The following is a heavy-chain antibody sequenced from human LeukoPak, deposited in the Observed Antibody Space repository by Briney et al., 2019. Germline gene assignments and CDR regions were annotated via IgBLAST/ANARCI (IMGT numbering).Heavy chain of an antibody. J-gene: IGHJ6*02. CDR2: INAGNGNT. V-gene: IGHV1-3*01. CDR3: ASVVVPAAMPSYYGMDV. D-gene: IGHD2-2*01. CDR1: GYTFTSYA. Sequence: ASVKVSCKASGYTFTSYAMHWVRQAPGQRLEWMGWINAGNGNTKYSQKFQGRVTVTRDTSASTAYMELSSLRSEDTAVYYCASVVVPAAMPSYYGMDVWGQGTTVTVSS.